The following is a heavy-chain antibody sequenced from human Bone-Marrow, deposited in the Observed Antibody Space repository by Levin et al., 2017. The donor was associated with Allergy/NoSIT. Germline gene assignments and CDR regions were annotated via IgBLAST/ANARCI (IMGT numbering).Heavy chain of an antibody. CDR1: GFTFSSYS. D-gene: IGHD2-2*02. V-gene: IGHV3-21*01. Sequence: TGGSLRLSCAASGFTFSSYSMNWVRQAPGKGLEWVSSISSSSSYIYYADSVKGRFTISRDNAKNSLYLQMNSLRAEDTAVYYCARGNCSSTSCYSFFTPPFFDYWGQGTLVTVSS. CDR3: ARGNCSSTSCYSFFTPPFFDY. CDR2: ISSSSSYI. J-gene: IGHJ4*02.